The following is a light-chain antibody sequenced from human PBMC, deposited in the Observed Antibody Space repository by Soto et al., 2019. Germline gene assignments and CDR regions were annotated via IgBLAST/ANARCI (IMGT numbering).Light chain of an antibody. Sequence: QSALTQPASVSGSPGQSITISCTGTSSDVGGYNYVSWYQQHPGKAPKLMIYEVSNRPSEVSNRFSGSESGNTASLTISGLQAKDEGNYYCSSYTSGSTLVVFGGGTKLTVL. V-gene: IGLV2-14*01. CDR1: SSDVGGYNY. CDR3: SSYTSGSTLVV. CDR2: EVS. J-gene: IGLJ2*01.